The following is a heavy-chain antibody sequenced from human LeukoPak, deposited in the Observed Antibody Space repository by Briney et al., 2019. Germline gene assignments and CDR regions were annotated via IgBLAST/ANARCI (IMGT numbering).Heavy chain of an antibody. CDR3: ASGDYYDSSGYYIAFDI. J-gene: IGHJ3*02. CDR1: GYTFTIYG. V-gene: IGHV1-18*01. D-gene: IGHD3-22*01. CDR2: ISAYNGNT. Sequence: ASVKVSCKASGYTFTIYGISWVRQAPGQGLEWMGWISAYNGNTDFVQKFQGRVTMTTDTSTSTAYMELRSLRSDDTAVYYCASGDYYDSSGYYIAFDIWGQGTMVTVSS.